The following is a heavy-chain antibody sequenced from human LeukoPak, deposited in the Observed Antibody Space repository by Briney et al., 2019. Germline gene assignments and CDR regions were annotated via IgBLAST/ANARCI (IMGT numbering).Heavy chain of an antibody. J-gene: IGHJ4*02. CDR1: GFTFSSYA. CDR3: AKDRIYADGLWDFDY. Sequence: QPGGSLRLSCTASGFTFSSYAMNWARQAPGEGLKWVSGILTSGGKYYADSVKGRFTISRDNSKNTLYLQMNSLRADDTAVYFCAKDRIYADGLWDFDYWGQGTLVTVSS. D-gene: IGHD3-10*01. V-gene: IGHV3-23*01. CDR2: ILTSGGK.